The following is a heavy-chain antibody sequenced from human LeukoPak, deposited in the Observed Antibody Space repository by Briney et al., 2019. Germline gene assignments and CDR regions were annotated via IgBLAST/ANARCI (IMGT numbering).Heavy chain of an antibody. Sequence: GGSLRLSCAASGFTFSSYEMNWVRQAPGKGLEWVSYISSSGNTIYYADSVKGRFTISRDNAKNSLYPQMNSLRVEDTAVYYCAGEGGGSNYAGGQGTLVTVSS. V-gene: IGHV3-48*03. CDR1: GFTFSSYE. CDR2: ISSSGNTI. CDR3: AGEGGGSNYA. D-gene: IGHD1-26*01. J-gene: IGHJ4*02.